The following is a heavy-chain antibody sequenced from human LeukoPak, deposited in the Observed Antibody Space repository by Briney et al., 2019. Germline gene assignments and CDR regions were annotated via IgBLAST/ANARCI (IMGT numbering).Heavy chain of an antibody. CDR1: GFTFSSYA. J-gene: IGHJ4*02. CDR3: AKDSPGPTFDY. Sequence: GGSLRLSCAASGFTFSSYAMSWVRKAPGKGMEWVSASRGSGGSTYYADSVKGRFTISRDNSKNTLYLQMNSLRAEDTAVYYCAKDSPGPTFDYWGQGTLVTVSS. D-gene: IGHD2-8*02. CDR2: SRGSGGST. V-gene: IGHV3-23*01.